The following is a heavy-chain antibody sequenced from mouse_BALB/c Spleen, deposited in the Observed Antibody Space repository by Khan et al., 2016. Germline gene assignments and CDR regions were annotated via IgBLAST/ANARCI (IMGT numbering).Heavy chain of an antibody. CDR2: IYPGSGNT. D-gene: IGHD1-2*01. Sequence: QVQLKQSGPELVMPGASVKISCKASGYTFTDYYVNWVKQTPGQGLEWIGWIYPGSGNTKYNEKFKGKATLTVDTSSSTAYMQLSSLTSEDTSVDFCARSQLRLRFAYWGQGTLVTVSA. V-gene: IGHV1-84*02. CDR3: ARSQLRLRFAY. CDR1: GYTFTDYY. J-gene: IGHJ3*01.